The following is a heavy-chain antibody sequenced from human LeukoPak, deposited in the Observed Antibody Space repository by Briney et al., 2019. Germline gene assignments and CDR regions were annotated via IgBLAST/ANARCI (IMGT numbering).Heavy chain of an antibody. J-gene: IGHJ4*02. Sequence: GGSLRLSCAASGFTLSSYAMSWVRQGPGKGLECLSSISVSGNTYHADSVKGRFTISRDSSKNTLYLQMNSLRAGDAAVYYCAKAPVTTCSGAYCYPFDYWSQGTLVTVSS. CDR1: GFTLSSYA. CDR3: AKAPVTTCSGAYCYPFDY. D-gene: IGHD2-15*01. V-gene: IGHV3-23*01. CDR2: ISVSGNT.